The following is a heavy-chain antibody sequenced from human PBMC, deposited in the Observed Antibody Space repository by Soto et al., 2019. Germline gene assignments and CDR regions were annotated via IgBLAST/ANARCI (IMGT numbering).Heavy chain of an antibody. D-gene: IGHD2-15*01. CDR2: INHSGST. Sequence: PSETLSLTCAVYGGSFSGYYWSWIRQPPGKGLEWIGEINHSGSTNYNPSLKSRVTISVDTSKNQFSLKLSSVTAADTAVYYCARVHCSGGSCYAGAYNWFDPWGQGTLVTVSS. CDR3: ARVHCSGGSCYAGAYNWFDP. J-gene: IGHJ5*02. CDR1: GGSFSGYY. V-gene: IGHV4-34*01.